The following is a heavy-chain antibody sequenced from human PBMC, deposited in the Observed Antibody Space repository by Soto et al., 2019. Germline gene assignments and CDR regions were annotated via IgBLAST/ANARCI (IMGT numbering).Heavy chain of an antibody. J-gene: IGHJ4*02. CDR3: ARGVDDFWSGYGHFAY. CDR1: GGSISSGGYS. V-gene: IGHV4-30-2*01. D-gene: IGHD3-3*01. Sequence: PSETLSLTCAVSGGSISSGGYSWSWIRQPPGKGLEWIGYIYHSGSTYYNPSLKSRVTISVDRSKNQFSLKLSSVTAADTAVYYCARGVDDFWSGYGHFAYWGQGTLVTVSS. CDR2: IYHSGST.